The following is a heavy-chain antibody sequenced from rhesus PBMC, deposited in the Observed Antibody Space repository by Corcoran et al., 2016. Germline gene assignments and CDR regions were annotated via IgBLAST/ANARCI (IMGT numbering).Heavy chain of an antibody. CDR1: GYSISSGYD. D-gene: IGHD6S26*01. J-gene: IGHJ1*01. Sequence: QVQLQESGPGVVKPSETLSLTCAVSGYSISSGYDWSWIRQPPGKGLEWIGYIYGSSVSTNYNPSLKHRVTISTETSKNQFSRKLSSVTAADTVVYYGARDSSGWSYEYFEFWGQGALVTVSS. V-gene: IGHV4-76*01. CDR3: ARDSSGWSYEYFEF. CDR2: IYGSSVST.